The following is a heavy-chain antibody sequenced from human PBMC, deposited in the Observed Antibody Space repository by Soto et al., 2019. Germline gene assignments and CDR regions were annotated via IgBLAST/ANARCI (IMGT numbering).Heavy chain of an antibody. CDR1: GYTFTSYY. Sequence: ASVKVSCKASGYTFTSYYMHWVRQAPGQGLEWMGIINPSGGSTSYAQKFKGRVTMTRDTSTSTVYMELSSLTSKDTAVYYCAADYGDPTGYYYYGMDVWRQRTTVTVSS. CDR2: INPSGGST. V-gene: IGHV1-46*01. D-gene: IGHD4-17*01. J-gene: IGHJ6*02. CDR3: AADYGDPTGYYYYGMDV.